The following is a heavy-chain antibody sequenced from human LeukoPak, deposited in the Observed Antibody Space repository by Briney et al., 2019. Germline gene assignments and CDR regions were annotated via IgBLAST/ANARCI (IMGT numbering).Heavy chain of an antibody. D-gene: IGHD2-21*02. V-gene: IGHV1-2*02. CDR2: INPNSGGT. CDR3: ARSVHIVVVTAIPDWFDP. CDR1: GYTFTGYY. J-gene: IGHJ5*02. Sequence: ASVKVCCNASGYTFTGYYMHWVRQAPGQGLEWLGWINPNSGGTNYAQKFQGRVTMTRDTSISTPYMELSRLRSDDTAVYYCARSVHIVVVTAIPDWFDPWGQGTLVTVSS.